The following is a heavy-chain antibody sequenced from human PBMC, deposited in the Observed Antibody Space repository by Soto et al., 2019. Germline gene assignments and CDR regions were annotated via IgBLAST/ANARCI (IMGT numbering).Heavy chain of an antibody. CDR1: GFTFSSYE. J-gene: IGHJ4*02. V-gene: IGHV3-48*03. D-gene: IGHD5-18*01. Sequence: WGSLRLSCAASGFTFSSYEMNWVRQAPGKGLEWVSYISSSGSTIYYADSVKGRFTISRDNAKNSLYLQMNSLRAEDTAVYYCAREGYSYGYFDYWGKGKMVTVSA. CDR3: AREGYSYGYFDY. CDR2: ISSSGSTI.